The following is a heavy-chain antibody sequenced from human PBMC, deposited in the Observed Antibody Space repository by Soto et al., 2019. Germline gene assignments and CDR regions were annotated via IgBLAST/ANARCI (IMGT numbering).Heavy chain of an antibody. D-gene: IGHD3-3*01. CDR3: ARENEEWLPYNWFDP. CDR2: INAGNGNT. V-gene: IGHV1-3*01. CDR1: GYTFTSYA. Sequence: ASVKVSCKASGYTFTSYAMHWVRQAPGQRLEWMGWINAGNGNTKYSQKFQGRVTITRDTSASTAYMELSSLRSEDTAVYYCARENEEWLPYNWFDPWGQGTLVTVSS. J-gene: IGHJ5*02.